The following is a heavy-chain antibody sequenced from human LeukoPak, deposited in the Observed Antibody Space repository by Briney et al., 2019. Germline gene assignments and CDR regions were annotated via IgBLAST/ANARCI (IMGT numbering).Heavy chain of an antibody. V-gene: IGHV1-69*01. CDR2: IIPIFGTA. CDR3: ARGGGVVVSMQGYFDY. D-gene: IGHD2-15*01. Sequence: GASVKVSCKASGGTFSSYAISWVRQAPGQGLEWMGGIIPIFGTANYAQKFQGRVTITADESTSTAYMELSSLRSEDTAVYYCARGGGVVVSMQGYFDYWGQGTLVTVSS. J-gene: IGHJ4*02. CDR1: GGTFSSYA.